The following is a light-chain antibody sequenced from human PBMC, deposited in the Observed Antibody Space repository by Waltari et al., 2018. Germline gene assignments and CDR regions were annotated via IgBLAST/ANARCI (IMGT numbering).Light chain of an antibody. CDR2: GAS. CDR3: LQDHSYPYT. J-gene: IGKJ2*01. V-gene: IGKV1-6*01. Sequence: AIQMTQSPSSLSASVGHKVTITCRASQGIRNGLVWYQQKPGEAPKLLIFGASNLQSGVPSKFSGSGSGTNFTLTIGSLQPEDFATYYCLQDHSYPYTFGQGTRLDFK. CDR1: QGIRNG.